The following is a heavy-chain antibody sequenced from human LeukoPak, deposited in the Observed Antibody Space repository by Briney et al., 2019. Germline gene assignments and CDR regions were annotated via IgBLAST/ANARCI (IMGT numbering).Heavy chain of an antibody. CDR2: ISGSGGST. D-gene: IGHD4-17*01. V-gene: IGHV3-23*01. J-gene: IGHJ4*02. CDR1: GFTFSSYA. Sequence: TGGSLRLSCAAAGFTFSSYAMSWVRQAPGKGLEWVSDISGSGGSTYYADSVKGRFTISRDNSKNTLYLQMNSLRAEDTAVYYCAIQPSPYDYGDSAPSFDYWGQGTLVTVSS. CDR3: AIQPSPYDYGDSAPSFDY.